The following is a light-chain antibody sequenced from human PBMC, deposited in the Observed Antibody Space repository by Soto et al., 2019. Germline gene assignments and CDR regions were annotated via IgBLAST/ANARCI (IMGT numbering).Light chain of an antibody. CDR1: QSVSSNS. V-gene: IGKV3D-7*01. CDR3: QQDYNLPIT. Sequence: EIVLTQSPGTLSLSPGERATLSCRASQSVSSNSLAWYHQKPGQPPRLLMYGASSRATGIPARFSGSGSGTDFTLTISSLQPEDFAVYYCQQDYNLPITFGQGTRLEI. CDR2: GAS. J-gene: IGKJ5*01.